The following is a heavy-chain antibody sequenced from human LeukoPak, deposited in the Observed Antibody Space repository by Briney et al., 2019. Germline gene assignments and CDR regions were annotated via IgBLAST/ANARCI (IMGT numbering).Heavy chain of an antibody. CDR3: ARDRRYCSGGSCYNYYYGMDV. CDR1: GFTFSSYE. V-gene: IGHV3-48*03. Sequence: PGWSLRLSCAASGFTFSSYEMNWVRQAPGKGLEWVSYISSSGSTIYYADSVKGRFTISRDNAKNSLYLQMNSLRAEDTAVYYCARDRRYCSGGSCYNYYYGMDVWGKGTTVTVSS. D-gene: IGHD2-15*01. CDR2: ISSSGSTI. J-gene: IGHJ6*04.